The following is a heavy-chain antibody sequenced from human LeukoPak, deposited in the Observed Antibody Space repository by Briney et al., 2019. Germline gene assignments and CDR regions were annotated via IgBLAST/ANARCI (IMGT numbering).Heavy chain of an antibody. V-gene: IGHV4-4*07. CDR2: IHTSGST. J-gene: IGHJ5*02. Sequence: PSXTLSLTCTVSGGSISSYYWNWIRQPAGKGLEWIGRIHTSGSTNYKPSLKSRVTMSVDTSKKQFSLKLNSVTAADTAVYYCARGAYGGNPEENWFDPWGQGTLVTVSS. CDR1: GGSISSYY. CDR3: ARGAYGGNPEENWFDP. D-gene: IGHD4-23*01.